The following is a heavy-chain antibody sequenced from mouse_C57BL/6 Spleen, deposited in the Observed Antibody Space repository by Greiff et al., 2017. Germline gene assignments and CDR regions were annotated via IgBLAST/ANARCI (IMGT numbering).Heavy chain of an antibody. Sequence: EVQGVESGGDLVKPGGSLKLSCAASGFTFSSYGMSWVRQTPDKRLEWVATISSGGSYTYYPDSVKGRFTISRDNAKNTLYLQMSSLKSEDTAMYYCARQLTEFDYWGQGTTLTVSS. J-gene: IGHJ2*01. D-gene: IGHD4-1*01. CDR2: ISSGGSYT. V-gene: IGHV5-6*01. CDR3: ARQLTEFDY. CDR1: GFTFSSYG.